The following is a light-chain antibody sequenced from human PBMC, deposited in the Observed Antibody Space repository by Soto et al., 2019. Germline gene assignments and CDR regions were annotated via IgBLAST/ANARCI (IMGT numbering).Light chain of an antibody. CDR1: SSDIGGYNY. CDR2: EVS. Sequence: QSALTQPASVSGSPGQSITISCTGTSSDIGGYNYVSWYQQHPGKAPKLMIYEVSNRPSGGSNRFSGSKSGNTASLTISGLQAEDEADYYCSSSTSSSTQVFGTGTKLTVL. J-gene: IGLJ1*01. CDR3: SSSTSSSTQV. V-gene: IGLV2-14*01.